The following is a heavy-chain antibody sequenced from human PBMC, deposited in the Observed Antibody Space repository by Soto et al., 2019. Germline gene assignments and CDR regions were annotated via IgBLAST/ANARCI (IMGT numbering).Heavy chain of an antibody. D-gene: IGHD1-20*01. CDR1: GGSISSGDYY. CDR3: ARAQYNGKLPPGMDV. Sequence: QVQLQESGPGLVKPSQTLSLTCTVSGGSISSGDYYWSWIRQPPGKGLEWIGYIYYSGSTYYNPSLKSRVTIAVDTSKNQFSLKLSAVTAADTAVYYCARAQYNGKLPPGMDVWGQGTTVTVSS. CDR2: IYYSGST. V-gene: IGHV4-30-4*01. J-gene: IGHJ6*02.